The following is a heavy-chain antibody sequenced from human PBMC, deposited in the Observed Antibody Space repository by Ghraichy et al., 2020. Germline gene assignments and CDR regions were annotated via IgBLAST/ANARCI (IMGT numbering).Heavy chain of an antibody. Sequence: GGSLRLSCSASGFTFSAYAMHWVRQAPGKGLQYVSAISSDGDSTYYADFVKGRFTISRDNSKKTLNLQMSSLRSDDTAVYFCAKVPFSAGSINNWYGDKDSSDIWGQGTMVTVSS. J-gene: IGHJ3*02. CDR2: ISSDGDST. V-gene: IGHV3-64D*06. CDR3: AKVPFSAGSINNWYGDKDSSDI. D-gene: IGHD4/OR15-4a*01. CDR1: GFTFSAYA.